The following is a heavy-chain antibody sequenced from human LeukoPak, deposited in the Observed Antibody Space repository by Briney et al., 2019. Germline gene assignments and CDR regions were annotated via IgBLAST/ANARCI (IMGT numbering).Heavy chain of an antibody. D-gene: IGHD3-3*01. CDR2: ISAYNRNT. V-gene: IGHV1-18*01. CDR1: GYTFTSYG. CDR3: ERESPIPMRFLEALPSMDV. Sequence: ASVKVSCKASGYTFTSYGISWVRQAPGQGREWMWWISAYNRNTNYAQKLHGRVTMTTDAYTTTAYMELRSMRSDDTAVYYCERESPIPMRFLEALPSMDVWGQGTTVTVSS. J-gene: IGHJ6*02.